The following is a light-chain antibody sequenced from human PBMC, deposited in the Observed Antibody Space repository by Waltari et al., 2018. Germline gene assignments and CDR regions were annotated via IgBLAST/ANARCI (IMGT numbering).Light chain of an antibody. CDR3: KQAASFPRS. Sequence: DIQMTQSPSSASSAIGHSISTTCRTSQGISSWFAWYQQKPGKAPNLLIYATSIWHSGGPSRFSGSGSGTYFTLTIIGLQPEDSAIYYCKQAASFPRSFGGGTKVEI. V-gene: IGKV1-12*01. CDR1: QGISSW. J-gene: IGKJ4*01. CDR2: ATS.